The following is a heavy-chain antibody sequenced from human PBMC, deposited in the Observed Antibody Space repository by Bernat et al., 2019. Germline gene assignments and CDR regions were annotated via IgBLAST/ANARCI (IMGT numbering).Heavy chain of an antibody. CDR1: GYTFTGYY. Sequence: QVQLVQSGAEVKKPGASVKVSCKASGYTFTGYYMHWVRQAPGQGLEWMGWINPNSGGTNYAQKFQGWVTITRDMSTSTAYMELSSLRSEDTAVYYCAADAGRRLLYDYWGQGTLVTVSS. J-gene: IGHJ4*02. V-gene: IGHV1-2*04. D-gene: IGHD3-10*01. CDR2: INPNSGGT. CDR3: AADAGRRLLYDY.